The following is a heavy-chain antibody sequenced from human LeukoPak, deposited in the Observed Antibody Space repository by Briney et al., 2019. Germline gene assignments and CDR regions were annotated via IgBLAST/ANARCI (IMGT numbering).Heavy chain of an antibody. J-gene: IGHJ4*02. CDR3: ARGGYHAYYLDY. D-gene: IGHD5-18*01. V-gene: IGHV3-74*01. Sequence: PGGSLRLSCAASGFTFSSYWMHWVRQAPGKGLVWVSRINTDGSSTSYADSVKGRFTISRDNAKNTLYLQMNSLRAEDTAVYYCARGGYHAYYLDYWGQGSLVTVS. CDR2: INTDGSST. CDR1: GFTFSSYW.